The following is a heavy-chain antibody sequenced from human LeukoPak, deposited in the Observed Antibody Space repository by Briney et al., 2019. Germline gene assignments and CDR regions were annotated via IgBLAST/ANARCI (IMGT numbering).Heavy chain of an antibody. CDR3: ARHVGVLLWFGERPGAWFDP. V-gene: IGHV4-34*01. D-gene: IGHD3-10*01. CDR1: GFTFSDYY. Sequence: PGGSLRLSCAASGFTFSDYYMSWIRQPPGKGLEWIGEINHSGSTNYNPSLKSRVTISVDTSKSQFSLKLSSVTAADTAVYYCARHVGVLLWFGERPGAWFDPWGQGTLVTVSS. J-gene: IGHJ5*02. CDR2: INHSGST.